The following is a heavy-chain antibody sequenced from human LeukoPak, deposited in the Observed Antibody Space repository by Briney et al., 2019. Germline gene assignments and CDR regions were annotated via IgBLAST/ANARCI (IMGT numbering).Heavy chain of an antibody. D-gene: IGHD1-7*01. Sequence: SETLSLTCAVYGGSFSGYYWSWIRQPPGKGLEWIGEINHSGSTNYNPSLKSRVIISVDTSKNQFSLKLSSVTAADTAVYYCARRDRKNWNYLKYFDYWGQGTLVTVSS. J-gene: IGHJ4*02. CDR2: INHSGST. CDR3: ARRDRKNWNYLKYFDY. V-gene: IGHV4-34*01. CDR1: GGSFSGYY.